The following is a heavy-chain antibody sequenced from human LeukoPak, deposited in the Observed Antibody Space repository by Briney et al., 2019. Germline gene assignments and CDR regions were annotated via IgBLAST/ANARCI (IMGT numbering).Heavy chain of an antibody. Sequence: SETLSLTCTVSGGPLSAYYWTWIRQPPGKGLEWIGYIYDNGNTNYNPSLKSRVTISVDTTKNQFSLKLSSVTAADTAVYYCATGETGSTLGGYWGQGTLVTVSS. CDR2: IYDNGNT. CDR3: ATGETGSTLGGY. D-gene: IGHD1-1*01. CDR1: GGPLSAYY. V-gene: IGHV4-59*03. J-gene: IGHJ4*02.